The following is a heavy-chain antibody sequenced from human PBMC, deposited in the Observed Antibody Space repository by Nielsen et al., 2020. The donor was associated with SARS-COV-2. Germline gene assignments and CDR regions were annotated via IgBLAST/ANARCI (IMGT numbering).Heavy chain of an antibody. V-gene: IGHV3-53*01. Sequence: GGSLRLSCAASGFTFSSYSMNWVRQAPGKGLEWVSVIYSGGSTYYADSVKGRFTISRDNSKNTLYLQMNSLRAEDTAVYYCARLHGGAGTSLAYWGQGTLVTVSS. CDR1: GFTFSSYS. D-gene: IGHD6-13*01. CDR2: IYSGGST. J-gene: IGHJ4*02. CDR3: ARLHGGAGTSLAY.